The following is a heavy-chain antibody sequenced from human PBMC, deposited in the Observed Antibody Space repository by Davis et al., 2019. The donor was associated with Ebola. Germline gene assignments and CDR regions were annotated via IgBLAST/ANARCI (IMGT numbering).Heavy chain of an antibody. V-gene: IGHV3-49*03. Sequence: PGRSLTPSCTPSGFTLGNYALSWFRQAPGKGLDWVRFIRGRSYGGTTEYAASVKGRFTISRDDSKSIAYLQMNSLKTEDTAVYYCTRGVIGYGDSRGTGFDPWGQGTLVTVSS. J-gene: IGHJ5*02. CDR3: TRGVIGYGDSRGTGFDP. CDR2: IRGRSYGGTT. D-gene: IGHD1-1*01. CDR1: GFTLGNYA.